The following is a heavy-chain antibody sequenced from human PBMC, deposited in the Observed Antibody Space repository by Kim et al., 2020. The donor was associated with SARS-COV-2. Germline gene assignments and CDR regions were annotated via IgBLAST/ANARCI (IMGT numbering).Heavy chain of an antibody. CDR3: AKAVDCSGSAGDFDH. J-gene: IGHJ5*02. CDR1: GFTFSNSV. CDR2: IKTDGNDR. Sequence: GGSLRLSCSASGFTFSNSVINWVRQAPGKGLEWVALIKTDGNDRTYADSVKGRFTISSETAKKTVFLDMSSLRIEDMGVYYCAKAVDCSGSAGDFDHW. D-gene: IGHD6-19*01. V-gene: IGHV3-30*04.